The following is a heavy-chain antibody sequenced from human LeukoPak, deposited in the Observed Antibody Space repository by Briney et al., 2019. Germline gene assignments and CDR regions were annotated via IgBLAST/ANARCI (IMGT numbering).Heavy chain of an antibody. D-gene: IGHD3-22*01. Sequence: GGSLRLSCAASGFTFSNAWMRWVRQAPGKGLEWVGRIISKTDGGKTDYAAPVKGRFTISRDDSKNTLYLQMNSLKTEDTAVYYCTTLTYDSSGYHNPPLDYWGQGTLVTVSS. CDR3: TTLTYDSSGYHNPPLDY. CDR2: IISKTDGGKT. J-gene: IGHJ4*02. CDR1: GFTFSNAW. V-gene: IGHV3-15*01.